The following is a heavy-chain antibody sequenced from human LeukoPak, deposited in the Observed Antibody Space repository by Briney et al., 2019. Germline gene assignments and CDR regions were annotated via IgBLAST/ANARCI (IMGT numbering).Heavy chain of an antibody. V-gene: IGHV3-30-3*01. CDR2: ISYDGSNK. Sequence: GGSLRLSCVASGFTFSSCAMHWVRQAPGKGLEWVAVISYDGSNKYYADSVKGRFTISRDNSKNTLYLQMNSLRAGDTAVYYCAREGSYSSSWYVEGNWFDPWGQGTLVTVSS. J-gene: IGHJ5*02. CDR3: AREGSYSSSWYVEGNWFDP. D-gene: IGHD6-13*01. CDR1: GFTFSSCA.